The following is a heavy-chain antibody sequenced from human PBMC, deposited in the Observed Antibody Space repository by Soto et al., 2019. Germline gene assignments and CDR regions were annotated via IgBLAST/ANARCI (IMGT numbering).Heavy chain of an antibody. D-gene: IGHD6-13*01. Sequence: VKVSCKASGGTFSSYAISWVRQAPGQGLEWMGGIIPIFGTANYAQKFQGRVTITADESTSTAYMKLSSLRSEDTAVYYCATKAAVSIAAAGPEYDAFDIWGQGTMVTVSS. V-gene: IGHV1-69*01. CDR1: GGTFSSYA. CDR2: IIPIFGTA. CDR3: ATKAAVSIAAAGPEYDAFDI. J-gene: IGHJ3*02.